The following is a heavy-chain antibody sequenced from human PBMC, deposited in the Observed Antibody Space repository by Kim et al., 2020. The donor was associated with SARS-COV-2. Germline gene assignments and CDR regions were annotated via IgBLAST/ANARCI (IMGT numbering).Heavy chain of an antibody. V-gene: IGHV4-61*02. CDR2: IYTSGST. J-gene: IGHJ6*02. CDR3: ARVPDEYSSSWYGGYYYYYGMDV. Sequence: SETLSLTCTVSGGSISSGSYYWSWIRQPAGKGLGWIGRIYTSGSTNYNPSLKSRVTISVDTSKNQFSLKLSSVTAADTAVYYCARVPDEYSSSWYGGYYYYYGMDVWGQGTTVTVSS. CDR1: GGSISSGSYY. D-gene: IGHD6-13*01.